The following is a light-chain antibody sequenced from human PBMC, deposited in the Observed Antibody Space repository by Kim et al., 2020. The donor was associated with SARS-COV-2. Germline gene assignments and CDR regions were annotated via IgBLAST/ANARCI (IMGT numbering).Light chain of an antibody. CDR3: TSHTSSSLYV. CDR1: SSDVGGYNY. V-gene: IGLV2-14*03. Sequence: GQSIIISCTGTSSDVGGYNYVSWYQQHPGKAPKLMIYDVSNRPSGVSNRFSGSKSANTASLSISGLQAEDEADYYCTSHTSSSLYVFGTGTKVTVL. J-gene: IGLJ1*01. CDR2: DVS.